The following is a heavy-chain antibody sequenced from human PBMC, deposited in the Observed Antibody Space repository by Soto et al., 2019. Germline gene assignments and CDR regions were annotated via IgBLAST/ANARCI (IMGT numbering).Heavy chain of an antibody. V-gene: IGHV4-59*12. CDR3: ARGFYLLDS. D-gene: IGHD2-21*01. Sequence: SETLSLTCTVSGGSITSDYCGWIRQHPGKGLEWLGYIYYSGSTNYSPSLKSRVTISVDTSKNQFSLKLSSVTAADTAVYYCARGFYLLDSWGQGTLVTVSS. CDR2: IYYSGST. CDR1: GGSITSDY. J-gene: IGHJ4*02.